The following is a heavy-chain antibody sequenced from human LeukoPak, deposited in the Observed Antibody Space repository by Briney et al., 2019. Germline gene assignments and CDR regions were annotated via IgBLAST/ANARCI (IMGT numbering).Heavy chain of an antibody. CDR3: ARAVSSSWYAAY. D-gene: IGHD6-13*01. J-gene: IGHJ4*01. V-gene: IGHV3-30*04. CDR1: GFSFTAYT. CDR2: ASGDGIHK. Sequence: PGRSLRLSCATSGFSFTAYTVHWVRQAPGEGPEWVALASGDGIHKQYAASVQGRFTISRDNSESTVYLEMNSLKDGDTGIYYCARAVSSSWYAAYWGHGTRVTVSS.